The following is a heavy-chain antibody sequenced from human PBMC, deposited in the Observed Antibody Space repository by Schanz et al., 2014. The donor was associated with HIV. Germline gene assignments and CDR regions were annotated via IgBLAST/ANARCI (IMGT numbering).Heavy chain of an antibody. CDR2: ISYDGTNK. CDR3: AKDRNYYDSRYRGKGNYYYYYGMDV. CDR1: GFTFSSYG. J-gene: IGHJ6*02. Sequence: QVQLVESGGGVVQPGRSLRLSCAASGFTFSSYGMHWVRQAPGKGLEWVAVISYDGTNKYYADSVKGRFTISRDNSKNTLYLQMKSLRPEDRAVYYCAKDRNYYDSRYRGKGNYYYYYGMDVWGQGTAVTVSS. D-gene: IGHD3-22*01. V-gene: IGHV3-30*18.